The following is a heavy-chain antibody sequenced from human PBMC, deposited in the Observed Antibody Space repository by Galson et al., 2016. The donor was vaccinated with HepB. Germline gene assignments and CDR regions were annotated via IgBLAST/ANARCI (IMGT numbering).Heavy chain of an antibody. V-gene: IGHV3-23*01. CDR2: ISGSGGET. Sequence: SLRLSCAASGFTFSSYAMTWVRQAPGKGLDWVSTISGSGGETHYADSVKGRFTFSRDNSKNTMYVQMTSLRAEDTAIYYCARRSSDAFDIWGQGTMVTVSS. CDR3: ARRSSDAFDI. D-gene: IGHD3-10*01. CDR1: GFTFSSYA. J-gene: IGHJ3*02.